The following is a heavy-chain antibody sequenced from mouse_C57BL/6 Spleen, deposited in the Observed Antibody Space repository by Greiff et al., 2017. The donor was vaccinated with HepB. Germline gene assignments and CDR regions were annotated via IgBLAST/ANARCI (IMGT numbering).Heavy chain of an antibody. CDR3: ERERIYYDYERNYAMDY. V-gene: IGHV1-82*01. CDR2: IYPGDGDT. Sequence: VQLQQSGPELVKPGASVKISCKASGYAFSSSWMNWVKQRPGKGLEWIGRIYPGDGDTNYNGKFKGKSTLTADKSSSTAYMQLSRLTSEDSAVYFCERERIYYDYERNYAMDYWGQGTSVTVSS. CDR1: GYAFSSSW. J-gene: IGHJ4*01. D-gene: IGHD2-4*01.